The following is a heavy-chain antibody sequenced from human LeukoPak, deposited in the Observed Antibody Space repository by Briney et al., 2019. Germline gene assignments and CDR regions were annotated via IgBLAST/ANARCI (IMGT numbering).Heavy chain of an antibody. J-gene: IGHJ4*02. Sequence: GGSLRLSCTASGFTFSSYWMHWVRQAPGKGLVWVSHINNDGSSTSYADSVKGRFTISRDNAKNTLYLQMNSLRTEDTAVYYCACYGIAPPYWGQGTLVTVSS. CDR1: GFTFSSYW. CDR2: INNDGSST. CDR3: ACYGIAPPY. D-gene: IGHD2-15*01. V-gene: IGHV3-74*01.